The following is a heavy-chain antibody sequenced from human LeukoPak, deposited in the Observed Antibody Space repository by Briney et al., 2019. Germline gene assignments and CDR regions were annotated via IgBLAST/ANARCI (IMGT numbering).Heavy chain of an antibody. D-gene: IGHD3-3*01. Sequence: ASVKVSCKASGYTFTNYGMTWVRQAPGQGLEWMGWINTNTGNPTYAQGFTGRFVFSLDTSVSTTYLQISSLKAEDAAVYYCARNCITIFGVVILDPWGQGTLVTVSS. V-gene: IGHV7-4-1*02. J-gene: IGHJ5*02. CDR2: INTNTGNP. CDR3: ARNCITIFGVVILDP. CDR1: GYTFTNYG.